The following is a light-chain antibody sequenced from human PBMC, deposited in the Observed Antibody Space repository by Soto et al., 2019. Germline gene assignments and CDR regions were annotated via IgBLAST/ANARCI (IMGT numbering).Light chain of an antibody. CDR3: QQYGTPRSVT. V-gene: IGKV3-20*01. Sequence: IVLTQSPGTLSLSPGERATLSCRASQSVTTQLAWYQQTPGQAPRLIIHGASSRATGVPDRFTGSGSGTDFTLTISKVEPEDFAVYYCQQYGTPRSVTFGQGTRLEIK. CDR1: QSVTTQ. CDR2: GAS. J-gene: IGKJ5*01.